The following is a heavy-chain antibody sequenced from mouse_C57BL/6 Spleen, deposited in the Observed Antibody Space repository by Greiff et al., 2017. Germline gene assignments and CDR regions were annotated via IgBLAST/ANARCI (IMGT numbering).Heavy chain of an antibody. Sequence: QVQLQQSGPGLVQPSQSLSITCTVSGFSLTSYGVHWVRQSPGKGLEWLGVIWRGGSTDYNAAFMSRLSITKDNSKSQVFFKMNSLQADDTAIYYCAKKRDYYVSMDYYAMDYWGQGTSVTVSS. V-gene: IGHV2-5*01. CDR1: GFSLTSYG. J-gene: IGHJ4*01. CDR2: IWRGGST. CDR3: AKKRDYYVSMDYYAMDY. D-gene: IGHD1-1*01.